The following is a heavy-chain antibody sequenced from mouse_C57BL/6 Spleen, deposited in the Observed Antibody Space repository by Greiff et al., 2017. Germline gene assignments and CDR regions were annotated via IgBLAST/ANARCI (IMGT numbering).Heavy chain of an antibody. CDR1: GFSFTSYG. Sequence: QVQLKQSGPGLVQPSQSLSITCTVSGFSFTSYGVHWVRQSPGKGLEWLGVIWSGGSTAYNAAIISSRSLSKANSKSQVFLKMNRRQADDTAIYYCGRQGRWGAMDYWGQGTSVTVSS. CDR3: GRQGRWGAMDY. CDR2: IWSGGST. J-gene: IGHJ4*01. D-gene: IGHD1-1*01. V-gene: IGHV2-2*01.